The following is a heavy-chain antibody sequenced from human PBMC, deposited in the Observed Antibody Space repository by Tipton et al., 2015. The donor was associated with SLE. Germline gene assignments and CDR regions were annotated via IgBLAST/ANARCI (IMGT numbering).Heavy chain of an antibody. CDR1: GFTFDDYA. Sequence: SLRLSCAASGFTFDDYAMHWVRQAPGKGLVWLSRINSDGSSTTYADSVKGRFTISRDNAKNTLYLQMNSLRAEDTAVYYCAPNWNDGGFDYWGQGTLVTVSS. J-gene: IGHJ4*02. D-gene: IGHD1-20*01. CDR3: APNWNDGGFDY. CDR2: INSDGSST. V-gene: IGHV3-74*01.